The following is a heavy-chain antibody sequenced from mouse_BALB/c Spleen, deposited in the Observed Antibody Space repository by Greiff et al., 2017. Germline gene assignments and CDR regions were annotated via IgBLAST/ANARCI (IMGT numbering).Heavy chain of an antibody. CDR2: IWAGGST. J-gene: IGHJ1*01. V-gene: IGHV2-9*02. CDR3: ARDYYGSRRSGYWYFDV. Sequence: VQLKESGPGLVAPSQSLSITCTVSGFSLTSYGVHWVRQPPGKGLEWLGVIWAGGSTNYNSALMSRLSISKDNSKSQVFLKMNSLQTDDTAMYYCARDYYGSRRSGYWYFDVWGAGTTVTVSS. CDR1: GFSLTSYG. D-gene: IGHD1-1*01.